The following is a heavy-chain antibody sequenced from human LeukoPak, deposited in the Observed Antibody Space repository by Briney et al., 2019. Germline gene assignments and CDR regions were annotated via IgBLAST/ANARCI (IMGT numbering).Heavy chain of an antibody. V-gene: IGHV3-30*18. D-gene: IGHD3-22*01. CDR3: AKDNAYYYDSSGYYYRRYFDY. J-gene: IGHJ4*02. CDR1: GFTFSSNA. Sequence: GGSLRLSCAASGFTFSSNAMHWVRQAPGKGLEWVAVISYDGSNKYYADSVKGRFTISRDNSKNTLYLQMNSLRAEDTAVYYCAKDNAYYYDSSGYYYRRYFDYWGQGTLVTVSS. CDR2: ISYDGSNK.